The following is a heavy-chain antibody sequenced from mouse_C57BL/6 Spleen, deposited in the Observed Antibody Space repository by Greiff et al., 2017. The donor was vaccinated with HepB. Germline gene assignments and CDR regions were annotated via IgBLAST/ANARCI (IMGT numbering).Heavy chain of an antibody. V-gene: IGHV1-26*01. CDR3: ARDLTGGY. Sequence: VQLQQSGPELVKPGASVKISCKASGYTFTDYYMNWVKQSHGKSLEWIGDINPNNGGTSYNQKFKGKATLTVDKSSSTAYMELRSLTSEDSAVYYCARDLTGGYWGQGTLVTVSA. D-gene: IGHD4-1*01. J-gene: IGHJ3*01. CDR1: GYTFTDYY. CDR2: INPNNGGT.